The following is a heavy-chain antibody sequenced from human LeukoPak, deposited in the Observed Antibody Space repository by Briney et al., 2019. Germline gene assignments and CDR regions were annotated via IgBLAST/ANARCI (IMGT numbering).Heavy chain of an antibody. CDR1: GGSFSGYY. CDR2: INHSGST. V-gene: IGHV4-34*01. CDR3: ARGLSYSTRNWFDP. D-gene: IGHD6-13*01. Sequence: SETLSLTCADYGGSFSGYYWSWIRQPPGKGLEWIGEINHSGSTNYNPSLKSRVTISVDTSKNQFSLKLSSVTAADTAVYYCARGLSYSTRNWFDPWGRGTLVTVSS. J-gene: IGHJ5*02.